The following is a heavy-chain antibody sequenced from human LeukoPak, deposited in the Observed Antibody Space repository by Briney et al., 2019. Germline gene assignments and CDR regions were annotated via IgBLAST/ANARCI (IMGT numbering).Heavy chain of an antibody. CDR1: GYSFTNYG. CDR2: ISGENGNT. J-gene: IGHJ4*02. Sequence: ASVKVSCKTSGYSFTNYGVSWVRQAPGQGPEWMGWISGENGNTNYAQKFQARFIMTTDTSTGTAYMELRSLRSDDTAVYYCARWGVHGTTTYCFDYWGQGSQVTVSS. V-gene: IGHV1-18*04. D-gene: IGHD2/OR15-2a*01. CDR3: ARWGVHGTTTYCFDY.